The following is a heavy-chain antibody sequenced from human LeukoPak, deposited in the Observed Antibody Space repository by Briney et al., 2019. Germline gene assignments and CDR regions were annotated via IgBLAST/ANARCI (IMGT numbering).Heavy chain of an antibody. CDR3: ARIGNYYDSSGFTGDAFAI. Sequence: SETLSLTCTVSGGPISSYYWSWIRQPPGKGLEWIGYIYYSGSTNYNPSLKSRVTISVDTSKNQFSLKLSSVTAADTAVYYCARIGNYYDSSGFTGDAFAIWGQGTMVTVSS. D-gene: IGHD3-22*01. J-gene: IGHJ3*02. CDR2: IYYSGST. V-gene: IGHV4-59*01. CDR1: GGPISSYY.